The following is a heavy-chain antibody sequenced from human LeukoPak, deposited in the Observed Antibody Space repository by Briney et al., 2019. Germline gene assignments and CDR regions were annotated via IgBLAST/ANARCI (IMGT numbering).Heavy chain of an antibody. Sequence: SLTPSCPVAGFTFPYNMPGVRKAPDKGLGWVAGISTDGTQKYYADSVKGRFTISRDNSKDTLYLQMNGLTIEDTAIYYCAKDMGDYSGWFFDYWGQGTLVTVSS. V-gene: IGHV3-33*05. CDR1: GFTFPYN. D-gene: IGHD6-19*01. CDR2: ISTDGTQK. J-gene: IGHJ4*02. CDR3: AKDMGDYSGWFFDY.